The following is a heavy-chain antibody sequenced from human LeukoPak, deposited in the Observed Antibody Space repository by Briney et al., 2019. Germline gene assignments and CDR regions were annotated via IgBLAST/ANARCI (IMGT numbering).Heavy chain of an antibody. CDR3: TTVHASGCPGNY. D-gene: IGHD6-19*01. Sequence: PGGPLRLSCAASGFTFSDYAMSWVRQAPGKGLEWVGRIRRKIDGGTVDYAPPVRGRFTISRDDSNSTLYLEMNSLKTEDTAVYYCTTVHASGCPGNYWGQGALVTVSS. J-gene: IGHJ4*02. CDR2: IRRKIDGGTV. V-gene: IGHV3-15*01. CDR1: GFTFSDYA.